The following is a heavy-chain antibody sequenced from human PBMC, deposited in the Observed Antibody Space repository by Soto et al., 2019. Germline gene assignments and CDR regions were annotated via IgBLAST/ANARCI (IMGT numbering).Heavy chain of an antibody. D-gene: IGHD1-26*01. CDR1: GYTFTSYG. J-gene: IGHJ6*02. CDR2: ISAYNGNT. V-gene: IGHV1-18*04. CDR3: ARDTRQWEPTGGCYYGMDV. Sequence: ASVKVSCKASGYTFTSYGISWVRQAPGQGLQWMGWISAYNGNTNYAQKLQGRVTMTTDTSTSTAYMELRSLRSDDTAVYYCARDTRQWEPTGGCYYGMDVWGQGXTVTVYS.